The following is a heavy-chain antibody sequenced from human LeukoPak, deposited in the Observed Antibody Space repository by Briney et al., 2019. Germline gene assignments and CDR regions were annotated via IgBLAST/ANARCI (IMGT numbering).Heavy chain of an antibody. CDR3: AKGRGDYYYYGMDV. Sequence: GGSLRLSCAASGFTFSSHAMSWVRQAPGKGLEWVSTISGSGGSTYDADSVKGRFTISRDNSKNTLYLQMNSLRAEDTAVYYCAKGRGDYYYYGMDVWGQGTTVTVSS. CDR2: ISGSGGST. V-gene: IGHV3-23*01. J-gene: IGHJ6*02. CDR1: GFTFSSHA.